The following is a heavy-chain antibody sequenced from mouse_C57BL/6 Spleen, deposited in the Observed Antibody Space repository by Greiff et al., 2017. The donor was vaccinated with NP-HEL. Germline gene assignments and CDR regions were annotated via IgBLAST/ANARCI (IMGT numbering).Heavy chain of an antibody. CDR3: ASPSTGTGAMDY. CDR1: GYTFTDYY. CDR2: IFPGSGSP. J-gene: IGHJ4*01. Sequence: VQLQQSGPELVKPGASVKISCKASGYTFTDYYINWVKQRPGQGLEWIGWIFPGSGSPYYNEKFKGKATLTVDKSSSTAYMLLSSLTSEDSAVYFCASPSTGTGAMDYWGQGTSVTVSS. D-gene: IGHD4-1*02. V-gene: IGHV1-75*01.